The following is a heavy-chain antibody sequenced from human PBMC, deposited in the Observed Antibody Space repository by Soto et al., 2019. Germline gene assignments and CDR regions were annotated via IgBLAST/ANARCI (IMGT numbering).Heavy chain of an antibody. D-gene: IGHD5-12*01. CDR1: GGSISSYF. CDR2: IYYSGST. V-gene: IGHV4-59*01. CDR3: ARGSDFLYYYGMDV. J-gene: IGHJ6*02. Sequence: PSETLSLTCTVSGGSISSYFWTWIRQPPGKGLEWIGYIYYSGSTNYNPSLKSRVTISVDTSKNQFSLKLSSVTAADTVVYYCARGSDFLYYYGMDVWGQGTTVTVSS.